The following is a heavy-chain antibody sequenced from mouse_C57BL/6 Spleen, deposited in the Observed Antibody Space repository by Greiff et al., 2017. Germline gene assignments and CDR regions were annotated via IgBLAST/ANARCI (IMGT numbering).Heavy chain of an antibody. CDR1: GFTFSDYY. D-gene: IGHD2-3*01. V-gene: IGHV5-16*01. J-gene: IGHJ2*01. CDR3: ARVGYDYFDY. CDR2: INYDGSST. Sequence: EVKLVESEGGLVQPGSSMKLSCTASGFTFSDYYMAWVRQVPEKGLEWVANINYDGSSTYYLDSLKSRFIISRDNAKNILYLQMSSLKSEDTATYYCARVGYDYFDYWGQGTTLTVSS.